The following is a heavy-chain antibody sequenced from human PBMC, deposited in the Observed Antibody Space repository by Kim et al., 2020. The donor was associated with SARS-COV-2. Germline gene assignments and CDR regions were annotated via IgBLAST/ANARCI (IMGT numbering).Heavy chain of an antibody. Sequence: ASVKVSCKVSGYTLTELSMHWVRQAPGKGLEWMGGFDPDDGETIYAQKFQGRVTMTEDTSTDTAYMELSSLRSEDTAVYYCATEILTVGAFDIWGQGTMVTVSS. D-gene: IGHD4-17*01. CDR2: FDPDDGET. J-gene: IGHJ3*02. CDR3: ATEILTVGAFDI. CDR1: GYTLTELS. V-gene: IGHV1-24*01.